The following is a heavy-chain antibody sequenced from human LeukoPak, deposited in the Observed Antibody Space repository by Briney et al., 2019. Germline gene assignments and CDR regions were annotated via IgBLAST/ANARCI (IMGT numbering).Heavy chain of an antibody. J-gene: IGHJ4*02. V-gene: IGHV1-46*01. CDR3: ARSADAYYDFWSGYSNLYYFDY. CDR1: GYTFTSYY. D-gene: IGHD3-3*01. Sequence: ASVKVSCKASGYTFTSYYMHWVRQAPGQGLEWMGIINPSGGSTSYAQKFQGRVTMTRDTSTSTVYMELSSLRSEDTAVYYCARSADAYYDFWSGYSNLYYFDYWGQGTLVTVSS. CDR2: INPSGGST.